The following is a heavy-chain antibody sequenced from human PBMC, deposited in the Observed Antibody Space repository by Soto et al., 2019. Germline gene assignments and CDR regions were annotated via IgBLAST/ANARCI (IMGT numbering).Heavy chain of an antibody. D-gene: IGHD4-17*01. J-gene: IGHJ4*02. CDR3: VGTGTTDDY. V-gene: IGHV4-30-4*01. Sequence: SETLSLTCTVSGASVSSGDYYWSCIRQPPGKGPEWIGYIYNSGGSYYNPSLKGRLTISIDTSKNQFSLKLNSVTAADTAIYYCVGTGTTDDYWGRGTRVTVS. CDR1: GASVSSGDYY. CDR2: IYNSGGS.